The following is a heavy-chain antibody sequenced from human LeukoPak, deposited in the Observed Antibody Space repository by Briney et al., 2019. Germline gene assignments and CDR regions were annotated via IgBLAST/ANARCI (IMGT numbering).Heavy chain of an antibody. CDR1: GFTVSSNY. J-gene: IGHJ3*02. D-gene: IGHD3-22*01. CDR2: IYSGGST. V-gene: IGHV3-53*01. CDR3: ARGDYYDSSGYYPYAFDI. Sequence: PGGSLRLSCAASGFTVSSNYMSWVRQAPGKGLEWVSVIYSGGSTYYADSVKGRFTISRDNSKNTPYLQMNSLRAEDTAVYYCARGDYYDSSGYYPYAFDIWGQGTMVTVSS.